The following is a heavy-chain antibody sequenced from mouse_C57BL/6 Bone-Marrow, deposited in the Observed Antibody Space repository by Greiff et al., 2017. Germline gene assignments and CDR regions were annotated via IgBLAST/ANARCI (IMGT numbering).Heavy chain of an antibody. J-gene: IGHJ2*01. Sequence: VQLQQPGAELVKPGASVKLSCKASGYTFTSYWMHWVKQRPGQGLEWIGMIHPNSGSTNDNEKFKSKATLTVDKSSSTAYMQRSSLTSEDSAVYYCARWGLRYLDYWGQGTTLTVSS. CDR3: ARWGLRYLDY. CDR1: GYTFTSYW. CDR2: IHPNSGST. V-gene: IGHV1-64*01. D-gene: IGHD1-1*01.